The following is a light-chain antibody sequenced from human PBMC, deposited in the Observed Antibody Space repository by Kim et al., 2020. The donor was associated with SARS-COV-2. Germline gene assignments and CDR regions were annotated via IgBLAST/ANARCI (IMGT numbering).Light chain of an antibody. CDR3: QQYVTSPLT. CDR2: GAS. V-gene: IGKV3-20*01. J-gene: IGKJ4*01. Sequence: SPGERATLSCRASQSVSSSYLAWYQQQPGQAPRLLIYGASSRATGIPDRFSGSGSGTDFTLTISRLEPEDFAVYYCQQYVTSPLTFGGGTKVDIK. CDR1: QSVSSSY.